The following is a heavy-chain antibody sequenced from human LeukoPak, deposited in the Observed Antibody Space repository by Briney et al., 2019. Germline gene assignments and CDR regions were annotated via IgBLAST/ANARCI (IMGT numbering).Heavy chain of an antibody. Sequence: SETLSLTCTVSGGSISSYYWSWIRQPPGKGLEWIGYIYYSGSTYYNPSLKSRVTISVDTSKNQFSLKLSSVTAADTAVYYCARNIAVATQPDYWGQGTLVTVSS. D-gene: IGHD6-19*01. V-gene: IGHV4-30-4*08. J-gene: IGHJ4*02. CDR1: GGSISSYY. CDR2: IYYSGST. CDR3: ARNIAVATQPDY.